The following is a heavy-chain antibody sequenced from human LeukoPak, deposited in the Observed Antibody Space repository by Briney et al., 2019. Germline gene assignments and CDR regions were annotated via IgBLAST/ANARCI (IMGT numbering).Heavy chain of an antibody. V-gene: IGHV4-30-4*01. CDR2: MYYSGST. J-gene: IGHJ5*02. Sequence: PLQTLSLTCTDSVDSIRVGVYYCSCIRQPPGKGLGWLAYMYYSGSTYYTPSLKSRVTMSADTSKNQLSLKLSSVTAADTAVYYCARPYYYDSRIDPWGQGILVTVSS. CDR1: VDSIRVGVYY. D-gene: IGHD3-22*01. CDR3: ARPYYYDSRIDP.